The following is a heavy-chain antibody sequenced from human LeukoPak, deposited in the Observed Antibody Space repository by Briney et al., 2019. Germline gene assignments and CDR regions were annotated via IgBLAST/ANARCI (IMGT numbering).Heavy chain of an antibody. Sequence: PGGSLRLSCAASGFTLRSYDMSWVRQAPGKGLAWVAATSGSGANTYYADSVKGRFTISRDNSQNTLYLQMDSLRAEDTAVYYCAKEYSGYDFDYWGQGTLVTVSS. D-gene: IGHD5-12*01. CDR1: GFTLRSYD. J-gene: IGHJ4*02. V-gene: IGHV3-23*01. CDR2: TSGSGANT. CDR3: AKEYSGYDFDY.